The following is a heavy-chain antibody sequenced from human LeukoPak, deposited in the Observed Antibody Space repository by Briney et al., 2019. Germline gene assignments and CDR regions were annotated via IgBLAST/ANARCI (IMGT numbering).Heavy chain of an antibody. Sequence: GGSLRLSCAASGFTFSSYGMHWVRQAPGKGLEWVAFIRYDGSNKYYADSVKGRFTISRDNSKNTLYLQMNSLRAEDTAVYYCARDLRGSEAFDYWGQGTLVTVSS. CDR3: ARDLRGSEAFDY. D-gene: IGHD3-10*01. J-gene: IGHJ4*02. CDR2: IRYDGSNK. CDR1: GFTFSSYG. V-gene: IGHV3-30*02.